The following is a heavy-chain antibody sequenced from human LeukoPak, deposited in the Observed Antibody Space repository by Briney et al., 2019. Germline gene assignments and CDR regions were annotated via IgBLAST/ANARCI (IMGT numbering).Heavy chain of an antibody. CDR1: GFTFDDYA. D-gene: IGHD6-19*01. J-gene: IGHJ5*02. CDR2: ISWDGGST. Sequence: GGSLTLSCAASGFTFDDYAMHWVRQAPGKGLEWVSLISWDGGSTYYAVSVKGRFTISRDNSKNSLYLQMNSLRAEDTALYYCAKDKWSAGTGWFDPWGQGTLVTVSS. CDR3: AKDKWSAGTGWFDP. V-gene: IGHV3-43D*03.